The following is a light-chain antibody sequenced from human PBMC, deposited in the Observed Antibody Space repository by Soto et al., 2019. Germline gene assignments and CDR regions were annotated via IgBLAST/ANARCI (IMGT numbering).Light chain of an antibody. V-gene: IGLV1-47*01. CDR1: SSNIGSNY. J-gene: IGLJ3*02. CDR2: RNN. Sequence: QAVVTQPASASGTPGQRVTISCSGSSSNIGSNYLYWYQQLPGTAPQLLIYRNNQRPSGVPDRFSGSKSGTSASLAITGLRSEDEADYYCAAWDDNLSGWVFGGGTKLTVL. CDR3: AAWDDNLSGWV.